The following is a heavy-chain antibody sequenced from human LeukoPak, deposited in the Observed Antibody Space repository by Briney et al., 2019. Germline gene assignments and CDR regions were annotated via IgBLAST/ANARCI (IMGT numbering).Heavy chain of an antibody. D-gene: IGHD3-16*02. V-gene: IGHV1-24*01. CDR1: GYTFTSYD. Sequence: ASVKVSCKASGYTFTSYDINWVRQATGQGLEWMGGFDPEDGETIYAQKFQGRVTMTEDTSTDTAYMELSSLRSEDTAVYYCATRESYRYYFDYWGQGTLVTVSS. J-gene: IGHJ4*02. CDR3: ATRESYRYYFDY. CDR2: FDPEDGET.